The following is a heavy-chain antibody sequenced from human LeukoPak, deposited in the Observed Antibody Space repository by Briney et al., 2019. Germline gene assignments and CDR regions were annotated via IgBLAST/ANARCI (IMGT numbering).Heavy chain of an antibody. D-gene: IGHD4-17*01. CDR3: AREKNDYGDYVMSY. Sequence: PGGSLRLSCAASGFTFSSYSMNWVRQAPGKGLEWVSSISSSSSYIYYADSVKGRFTISRDNAKNSLYLQTNSLRAEDTAVYYCAREKNDYGDYVMSYWGQGTLVTVSS. CDR2: ISSSSSYI. CDR1: GFTFSSYS. V-gene: IGHV3-21*01. J-gene: IGHJ4*02.